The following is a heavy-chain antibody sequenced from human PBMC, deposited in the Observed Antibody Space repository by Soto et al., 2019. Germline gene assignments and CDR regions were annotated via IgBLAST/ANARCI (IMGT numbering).Heavy chain of an antibody. D-gene: IGHD7-27*01. J-gene: IGHJ4*02. CDR1: GGSISSGGYY. CDR2: IYYSGST. V-gene: IGHV4-31*03. Sequence: SETLYLTCTVSGGSISSGGYYWSWIRQHPGKGLEWIGYIYYSGSTYYNPSLKSRVTISVDTSKNQFSLKLSSVTAADTAVYYCARVRRSVGTLDYWGQGTLVTVSS. CDR3: ARVRRSVGTLDY.